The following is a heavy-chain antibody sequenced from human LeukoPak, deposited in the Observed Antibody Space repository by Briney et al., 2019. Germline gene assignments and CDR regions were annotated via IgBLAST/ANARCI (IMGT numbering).Heavy chain of an antibody. CDR1: AFTFTAYY. J-gene: IGHJ4*02. Sequence: ASVKVSCKTSAFTFTAYYIHWVRQAPGQGLEWMGWINPHTGGTNYAQRFQGRVTMTRDTSITTAYMDLSRLRSDDTAVYYCARKPGGDYGGNLDYWGQGTLVTVSS. D-gene: IGHD4-23*01. CDR3: ARKPGGDYGGNLDY. V-gene: IGHV1-2*02. CDR2: INPHTGGT.